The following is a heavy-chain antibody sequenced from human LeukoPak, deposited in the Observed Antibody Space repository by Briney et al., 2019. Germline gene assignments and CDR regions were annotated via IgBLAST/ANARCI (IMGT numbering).Heavy chain of an antibody. CDR2: IYYSGST. Sequence: PSETLSLTCTVSGGSISISSYYWGWIRQPPGKGLEWIGSIYYSGSTYYNPSLKSRVTISVDTSKNQFSLKLRSVTAADTAVFYCTRQRAYYYDSSGYGYWGQGTLVTVSS. CDR1: GGSISISSYY. J-gene: IGHJ4*02. D-gene: IGHD3-22*01. CDR3: TRQRAYYYDSSGYGY. V-gene: IGHV4-39*01.